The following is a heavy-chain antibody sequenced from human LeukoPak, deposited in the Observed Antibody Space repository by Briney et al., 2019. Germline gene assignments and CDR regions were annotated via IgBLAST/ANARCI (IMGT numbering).Heavy chain of an antibody. CDR3: ATDTYYYGSGSYQLDY. Sequence: GGSLRLSCAASGFTFSSYAMSWVRQAPGKGLEWVSAISGSGGSTYYADSVKGRFTISRDNSKTTLYLQMNSLRAEDTAVYYCATDTYYYGSGSYQLDYWGQGTLVTVSS. CDR1: GFTFSSYA. CDR2: ISGSGGST. J-gene: IGHJ4*02. D-gene: IGHD3-10*01. V-gene: IGHV3-23*01.